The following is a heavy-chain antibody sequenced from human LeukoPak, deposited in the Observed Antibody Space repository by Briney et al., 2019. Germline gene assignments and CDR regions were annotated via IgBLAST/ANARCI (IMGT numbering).Heavy chain of an antibody. CDR3: ARLITIFGPFDY. CDR2: INHSGST. V-gene: IGHV4-34*01. Sequence: PSETLSLTCAVYGGSFSGYYWSWIRQPPGKGLEWIGEINHSGSTNYNPSLKSRVTISVDTSKNQFSLKLSSVTAADTAVYYCARLITIFGPFDYWGQGTLVTVSS. CDR1: GGSFSGYY. J-gene: IGHJ4*02. D-gene: IGHD3-3*01.